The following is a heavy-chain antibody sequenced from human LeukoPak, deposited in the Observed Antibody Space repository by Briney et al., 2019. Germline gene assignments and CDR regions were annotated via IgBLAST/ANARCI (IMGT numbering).Heavy chain of an antibody. V-gene: IGHV3-23*01. CDR3: TRSKGYCSSTTCANFDC. CDR2: INGDSSTT. CDR1: GSTFNNYA. D-gene: IGHD2-2*01. J-gene: IGHJ4*02. Sequence: GGSLRLSCAASGSTFNNYAMSWVRQAPGKGLEWVSAINGDSSTTYYTDSVKGRFSISRDNSKNTLYLQMNSLRAEDTAIYYCTRSKGYCSSTTCANFDCWGQGTLVTVSS.